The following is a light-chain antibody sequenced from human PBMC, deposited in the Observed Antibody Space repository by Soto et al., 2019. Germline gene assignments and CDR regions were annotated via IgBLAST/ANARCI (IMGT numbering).Light chain of an antibody. Sequence: DIQMTQSPDSVSASVGDTITITCRASQAISSWVAWYQQIPGQAPKLLVYAASKLQGGVPLRFSGSGSGTDFTLTINTLQPEDFATYYCQPANSFPLTFGGGTRVEVK. V-gene: IGKV1D-12*01. J-gene: IGKJ4*01. CDR1: QAISSW. CDR2: AAS. CDR3: QPANSFPLT.